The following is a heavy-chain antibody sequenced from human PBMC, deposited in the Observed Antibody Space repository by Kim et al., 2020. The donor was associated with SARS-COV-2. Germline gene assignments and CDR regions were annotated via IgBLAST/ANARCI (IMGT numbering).Heavy chain of an antibody. CDR2: ISGNGAST. V-gene: IGHV3-23*01. CDR1: GFTFSSYG. J-gene: IGHJ4*02. Sequence: GGSLRLSCAASGFTFSSYGMSWVRQAPGKGLEWVSGISGNGASTDSADSVKGRFTISRDNTKNTLYLQKSSLSADDTAVYYCAKGRAATYYFYYWGQGT. D-gene: IGHD6-13*01. CDR3: AKGRAATYYFYY.